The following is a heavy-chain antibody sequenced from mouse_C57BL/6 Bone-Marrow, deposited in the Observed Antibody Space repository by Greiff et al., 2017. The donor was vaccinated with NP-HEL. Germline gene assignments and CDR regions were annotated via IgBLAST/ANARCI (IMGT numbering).Heavy chain of an antibody. J-gene: IGHJ3*01. CDR1: GFTFSDYY. CDR2: ISNGGGST. Sequence: DVKLVESGGGLVQPGGSLKLSCAASGFTFSDYYMYWVRQTPEKRLEWVAYISNGGGSTYYPATVKGRFTIPRDNAKNTLYLQMSRLKSEDTAIYYCARQDHSSGYVWFAYWGQGTLVTVSA. V-gene: IGHV5-12*01. CDR3: ARQDHSSGYVWFAY. D-gene: IGHD3-2*02.